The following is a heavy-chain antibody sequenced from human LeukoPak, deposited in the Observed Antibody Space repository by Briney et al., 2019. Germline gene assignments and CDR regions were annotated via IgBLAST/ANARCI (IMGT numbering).Heavy chain of an antibody. J-gene: IGHJ4*02. D-gene: IGHD3-16*01. CDR3: ARDLNPQDLRADIALGGFDY. CDR1: GYSISSGSY. CDR2: IYHSGST. V-gene: IGHV4-38-2*02. Sequence: SETLSLTCTVSGYSISSGSYWGWIRQPPGKGLEWIGSIYHSGSTYYIPSLKSRVTISVDTSKNQFSLKLSSVTAADTAVYYCARDLNPQDLRADIALGGFDYWGQGTLVTVSS.